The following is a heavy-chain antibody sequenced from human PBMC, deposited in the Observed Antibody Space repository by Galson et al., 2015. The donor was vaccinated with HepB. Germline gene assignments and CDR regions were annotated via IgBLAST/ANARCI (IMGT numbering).Heavy chain of an antibody. CDR1: GFTFSSYW. Sequence: SLRLSCAASGFTFSSYWMSWVRQAPGKGLEWVANIKQDGSEKYYVDSVKGRFTISRDNAKNSLYLQMNSLRAEDTAVYYCARDIAAAMNWFDPWGQGTLVTVSS. CDR2: IKQDGSEK. V-gene: IGHV3-7*03. CDR3: ARDIAAAMNWFDP. J-gene: IGHJ5*02. D-gene: IGHD6-13*01.